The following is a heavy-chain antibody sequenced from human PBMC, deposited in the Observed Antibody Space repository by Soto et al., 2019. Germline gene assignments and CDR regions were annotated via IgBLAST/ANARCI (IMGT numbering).Heavy chain of an antibody. CDR1: GYTFTSYY. V-gene: IGHV1-46*01. Sequence: ASVKVSCKASGYTFTSYYMHWVRQAPGQGLEWMGIINPSGGSTSYAQKFQGRVTMTRDTSTSTVYMELSSLRSEDTAVYYCAREDDSSGYSTPDAFDIWGPGTMVTVSS. D-gene: IGHD3-22*01. CDR2: INPSGGST. CDR3: AREDDSSGYSTPDAFDI. J-gene: IGHJ3*02.